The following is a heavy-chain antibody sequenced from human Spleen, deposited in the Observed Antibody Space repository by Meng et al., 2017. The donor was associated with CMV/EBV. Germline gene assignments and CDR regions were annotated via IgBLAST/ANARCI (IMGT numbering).Heavy chain of an antibody. J-gene: IGHJ5*02. CDR3: ARQFGDCTSTSCYTNWVDP. V-gene: IGHV4-59*01. CDR2: IYYRGST. Sequence: SETLSLTCTESGGSISSNYWGWIRQPPGRGLEWIGHIYYRGSTAYNPSLKSRVTISVDTSKNQFPLKLISVTAADTAVYYCARQFGDCTSTSCYTNWVDPWGQGTLVTVSS. CDR1: GGSISSNY. D-gene: IGHD2-2*01.